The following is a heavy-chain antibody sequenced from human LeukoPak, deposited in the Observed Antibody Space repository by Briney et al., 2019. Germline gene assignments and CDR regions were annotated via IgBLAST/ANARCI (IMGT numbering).Heavy chain of an antibody. CDR3: ARDRIPTFAPAFDI. D-gene: IGHD2-15*01. CDR2: IRQDGSEK. J-gene: IGHJ3*02. Sequence: GGSLRLSCAASGFTFSSYWMSWVRQPPGKGLEWVPNIRQDGSEKYYVDSVKGRFTISRDNAKNSLYLQMNSLRAEDTAVYYCARDRIPTFAPAFDIWGQGTMVTVSS. CDR1: GFTFSSYW. V-gene: IGHV3-7*01.